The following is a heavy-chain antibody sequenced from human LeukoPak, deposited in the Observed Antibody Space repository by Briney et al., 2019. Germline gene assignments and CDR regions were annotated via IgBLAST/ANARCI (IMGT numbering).Heavy chain of an antibody. D-gene: IGHD2-8*01. Sequence: ASVKVSCKASRYTFITYDIIWVRQAAGQGLEWMGWLNPHSGNTGYTENFQGRVTLTMDSSIDTAYMELRSLRFVDTAVYYCARGPWFRSLVGYCDNVVCYPGHWGQGTLVTVSS. CDR3: ARGPWFRSLVGYCDNVVCYPGH. CDR2: LNPHSGNT. V-gene: IGHV1-8*01. J-gene: IGHJ4*02. CDR1: RYTFITYD.